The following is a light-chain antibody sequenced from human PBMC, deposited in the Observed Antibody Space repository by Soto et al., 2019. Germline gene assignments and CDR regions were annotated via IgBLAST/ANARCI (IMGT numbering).Light chain of an antibody. CDR3: QQPLSSPLT. J-gene: IGKJ4*02. CDR1: QSISRC. CDR2: DAS. V-gene: IGKV1-5*01. Sequence: IQMTQSPSTLSASLGDRVTISCRASQSISRCLAWYQQKPGKAPKLLIYDASSLATGIPSRFRGRGSGTDFTLTISSLEPDDFEPYYCQQPLSSPLTFGEGTKVDIK.